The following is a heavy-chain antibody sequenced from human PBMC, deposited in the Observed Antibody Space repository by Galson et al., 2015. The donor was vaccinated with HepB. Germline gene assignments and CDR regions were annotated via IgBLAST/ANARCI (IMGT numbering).Heavy chain of an antibody. J-gene: IGHJ6*02. V-gene: IGHV4-59*01. CDR2: IYYSGST. CDR3: ARLDSGYAETPYGMDV. CDR1: GGSISSYY. D-gene: IGHD5-12*01. Sequence: SETLSLTCAVYGGSISSYYWSWIRQPPGKGLEWIGYIYYSGSTNYNPSLKSRVTISVDTSKNQFSLKLSSVTAADTAVYYCARLDSGYAETPYGMDVWGQGTTVTVSS.